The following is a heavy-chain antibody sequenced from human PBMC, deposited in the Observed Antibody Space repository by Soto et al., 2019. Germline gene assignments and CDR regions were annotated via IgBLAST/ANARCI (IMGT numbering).Heavy chain of an antibody. CDR3: ARGGDCSGGSCHRNWFDP. D-gene: IGHD2-15*01. V-gene: IGHV1-69*02. CDR2: IIPILGIA. CDR1: GGTFSSYT. Sequence: QVQLVRSGAEVKKPGSSVKVSCKASGGTFSSYTISWVRQAPGQGLEWMGRIIPILGIANYAQKFQGRVTITADKSTSTAYMELSSLRSEDTAVYYCARGGDCSGGSCHRNWFDPWGQGTLVTVSS. J-gene: IGHJ5*02.